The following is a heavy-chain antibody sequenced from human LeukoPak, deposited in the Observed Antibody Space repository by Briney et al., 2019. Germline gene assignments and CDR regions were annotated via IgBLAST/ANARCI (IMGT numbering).Heavy chain of an antibody. V-gene: IGHV4-4*07. J-gene: IGHJ4*02. CDR1: GASISTYY. CDR3: ARASFQGATNGYSFDY. CDR2: IYTSGNA. Sequence: SETLSPTCTVSGASISTYYWSWIRQPAGEGLEGIGRIYTSGNANYNPSLKSRVTMSLDTSKTQFSLRLSSVTAADTAVYYCARASFQGATNGYSFDYWGQGTLVTVSS. D-gene: IGHD1-26*01.